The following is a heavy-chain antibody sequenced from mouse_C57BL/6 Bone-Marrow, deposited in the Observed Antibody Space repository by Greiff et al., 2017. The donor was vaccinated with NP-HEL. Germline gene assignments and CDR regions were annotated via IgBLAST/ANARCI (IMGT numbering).Heavy chain of an antibody. CDR2: ISYDGSN. D-gene: IGHD2-5*01. J-gene: IGHJ2*01. V-gene: IGHV3-6*01. Sequence: DVKLVESGPGLVKPSQSLSLTCSVTGYSITSGYYWNWIRQFPGNKLEWMGYISYDGSNNYNPSLKNRISITRDTSKNQFFLKLNSVTTEDTATYYCARVSYYSNRYYFDYWGQGTTLTVSS. CDR3: ARVSYYSNRYYFDY. CDR1: GYSITSGYY.